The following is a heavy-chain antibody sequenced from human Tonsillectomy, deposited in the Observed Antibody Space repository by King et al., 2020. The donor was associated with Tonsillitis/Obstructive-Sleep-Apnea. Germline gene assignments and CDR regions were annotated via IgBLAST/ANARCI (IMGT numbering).Heavy chain of an antibody. CDR1: GFSFSDYY. D-gene: IGHD5-12*01. CDR3: ARPYSGDDYYFDY. Sequence: VQLVESGGGLVKPGGSLRLSCAASGFSFSDYYMNWIRQAPGKGLEWVSYIDSISSYTNYADSVKSRFTISRDNAKNSLYLQMNSLRSEDTAVYYCARPYSGDDYYFDYWGQGTLVTVSS. J-gene: IGHJ4*02. CDR2: IDSISSYT. V-gene: IGHV3-11*05.